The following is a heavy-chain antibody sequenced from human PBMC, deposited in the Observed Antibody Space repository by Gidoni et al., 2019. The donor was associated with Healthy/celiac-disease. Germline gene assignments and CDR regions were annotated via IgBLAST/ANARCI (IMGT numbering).Heavy chain of an antibody. D-gene: IGHD3-22*01. J-gene: IGHJ4*02. V-gene: IGHV4-34*01. Sequence: QVQLQQWGAGLLKPSETLSLTCAVYGGSFSGYYWSWIRQPPGKGLEWIGEINHSGSTNYNPSLKSRVTISVDTSKNQFSLKLSSVTAADTAVYYCARSYDSSGYYFQGGYFDYWGQGTLVTVSS. CDR2: INHSGST. CDR1: GGSFSGYY. CDR3: ARSYDSSGYYFQGGYFDY.